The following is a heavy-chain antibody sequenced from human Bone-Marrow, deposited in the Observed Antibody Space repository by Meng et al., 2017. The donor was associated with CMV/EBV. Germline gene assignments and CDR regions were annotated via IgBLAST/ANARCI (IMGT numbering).Heavy chain of an antibody. V-gene: IGHV1-18*01. J-gene: IGHJ5*02. CDR1: GYTLSNVG. Sequence: SGYTLSNVGITWVRQAPGQGLEWMGWISAKNGDTNSAQKVQGRVTMTTDTSTNTAYMELRSLRSDDTATYYCARSSYDILTGQNWFDPWGQGTLVTVSS. D-gene: IGHD3-9*01. CDR3: ARSSYDILTGQNWFDP. CDR2: ISAKNGDT.